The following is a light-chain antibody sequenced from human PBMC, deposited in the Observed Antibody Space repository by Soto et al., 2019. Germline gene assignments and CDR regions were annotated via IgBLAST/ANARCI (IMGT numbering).Light chain of an antibody. CDR2: DAS. CDR3: QHRTTPFT. J-gene: IGKJ4*01. Sequence: EIVLTQSPATLSLSPGERATLSCRASQSVSRYLAWYQQKPGQAPRLLIYDASNRATGIPARFSGSGSGTDFTLTISSLEPEDFAVYYCQHRTTPFTLGGGTKVQIK. CDR1: QSVSRY. V-gene: IGKV3-11*01.